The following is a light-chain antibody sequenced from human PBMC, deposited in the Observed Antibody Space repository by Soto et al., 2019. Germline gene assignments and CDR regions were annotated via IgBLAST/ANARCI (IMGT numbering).Light chain of an antibody. Sequence: EIVLTQSPATLSLSPGDRATLSCRASQNLGDYLDWYQHKPGQAPRLLIYDASKRATGIPARFSGSGSGTDFTLTISSVEPEDFAVYYCQQRSNWPPPFTFGPGTKVDI. CDR2: DAS. V-gene: IGKV3-11*01. CDR1: QNLGDY. J-gene: IGKJ3*01. CDR3: QQRSNWPPPFT.